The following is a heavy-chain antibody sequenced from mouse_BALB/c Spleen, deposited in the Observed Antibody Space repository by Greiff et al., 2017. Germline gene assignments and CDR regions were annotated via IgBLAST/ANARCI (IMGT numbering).Heavy chain of an antibody. J-gene: IGHJ2*01. Sequence: EVQLQESGGGLVKPGGSLKLSCAASGFTFSSYAMSWVRQSPEKRLEWVAEISSGGSYTYYPDTVTGRFTISRDNAKNTLYLEMSSLRSEDTAMYYCARYYGNYGGYYFDYWGQGTTLTVSS. CDR2: ISSGGSYT. D-gene: IGHD2-1*01. CDR3: ARYYGNYGGYYFDY. V-gene: IGHV5-9-4*01. CDR1: GFTFSSYA.